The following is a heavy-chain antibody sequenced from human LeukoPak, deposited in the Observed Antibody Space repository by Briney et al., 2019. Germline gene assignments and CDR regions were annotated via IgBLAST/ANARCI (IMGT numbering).Heavy chain of an antibody. CDR1: GGSLSSGGYY. CDR3: ARASSARNGFDY. CDR2: IYYSGST. V-gene: IGHV4-31*03. D-gene: IGHD1-14*01. J-gene: IGHJ4*02. Sequence: PSETLPLTCTVSGGSLSSGGYYWNWIRQHPGMGLEWIGSIYYSGSTYYNPSLKSRLNISVDTSKSQFALNLTSVTAADTAVYYCARASSARNGFDYWGQGTLVTVFS.